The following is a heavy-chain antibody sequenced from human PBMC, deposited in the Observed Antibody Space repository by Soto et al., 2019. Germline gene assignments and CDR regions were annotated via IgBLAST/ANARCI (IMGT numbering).Heavy chain of an antibody. Sequence: QVQLLQSGAEVKKPGASVKVSCKASGYAFTNYHLHWLRQAPGKGPEWMGIIKPGGGSTGYAQQCRGRLTMTRDTSTSTVYMEMNSLRSDDTAVYYCARELATITLDAFDIWGQGTMVTVSS. V-gene: IGHV1-46*01. CDR1: GYAFTNYH. CDR2: IKPGGGST. CDR3: ARELATITLDAFDI. J-gene: IGHJ3*02. D-gene: IGHD4-4*01.